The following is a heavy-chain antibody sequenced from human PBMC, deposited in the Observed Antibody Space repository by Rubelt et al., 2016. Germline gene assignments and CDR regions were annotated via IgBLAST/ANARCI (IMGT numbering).Heavy chain of an antibody. CDR3: TTGGGTGV. D-gene: IGHD1-1*01. Sequence: EVQLVESGGGLVKPGGSLRLSCAASGFTFSSDWMSWVRQAPGKGLEWVGRIKARGEGGTSDYADPVKDRFTISRDDSENPLFLQMSGLKAEDTAVYYCTTGGGTGVWGQGTLVTVSS. CDR2: IKARGEGGTS. J-gene: IGHJ3*01. CDR1: GFTFSSDW. V-gene: IGHV3-15*01.